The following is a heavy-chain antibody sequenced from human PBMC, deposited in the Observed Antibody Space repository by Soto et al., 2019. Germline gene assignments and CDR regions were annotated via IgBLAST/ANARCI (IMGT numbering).Heavy chain of an antibody. J-gene: IGHJ4*02. CDR1: GFTFSSYA. Sequence: PGGSLRLSCAASGFTFSSYAMSWVRQAPGKGLEWVSTISGSGGGTNYADSVKGRFTISRDNSKNTLFLQMNSLRTDDTAVYYCAKSDSGWFRFDSWGQGTPVTVSS. CDR3: AKSDSGWFRFDS. CDR2: ISGSGGGT. V-gene: IGHV3-23*01. D-gene: IGHD6-19*01.